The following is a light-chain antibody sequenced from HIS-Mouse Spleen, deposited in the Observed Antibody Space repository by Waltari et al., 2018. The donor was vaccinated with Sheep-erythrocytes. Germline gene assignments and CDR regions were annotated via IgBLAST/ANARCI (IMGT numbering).Light chain of an antibody. Sequence: QSALTQPASVPGSPGQSITTSCTGPSSEVGSYNLAPWYQHHPGKAPKLMIYEGSKRPSGVSNRFSGSKSGNTASLTISGLQAEDEADYYCCSYAGSSTPWVFGGGTKLTVL. CDR2: EGS. V-gene: IGLV2-23*01. CDR1: SSEVGSYNL. J-gene: IGLJ3*02. CDR3: CSYAGSSTPWV.